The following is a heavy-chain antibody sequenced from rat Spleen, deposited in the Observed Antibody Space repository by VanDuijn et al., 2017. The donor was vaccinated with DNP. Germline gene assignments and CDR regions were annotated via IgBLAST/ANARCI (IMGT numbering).Heavy chain of an antibody. V-gene: IGHV5-29*01. Sequence: EVQLVESGGGLVQPGRSLKLSCAASGFTFSKYAMAWVRQAPTKGLEWVATISYDGSSTYYRDSVKGRFTISRDNAKSTLYLQMDSLRSEDTATYYCARPGSPYYFDYWGQGVMVTVSS. CDR3: ARPGSPYYFDY. J-gene: IGHJ2*01. CDR2: ISYDGSST. CDR1: GFTFSKYA. D-gene: IGHD5-1*01.